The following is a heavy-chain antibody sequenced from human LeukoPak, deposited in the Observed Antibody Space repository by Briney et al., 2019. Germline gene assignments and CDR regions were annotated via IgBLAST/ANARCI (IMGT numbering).Heavy chain of an antibody. CDR3: ARESPPSYGSGSYSSYFDY. CDR1: GGTFSSYA. CDR2: IIPIFGIA. Sequence: GASVKVSCKASGGTFSSYAISWVRQAPGQGLEWMGRIIPIFGIANYAQKFQGRVTITADKSTSTAYMELSSLRSEDTAVYYCARESPPSYGSGSYSSYFDYWGQGTLVTVSS. V-gene: IGHV1-69*04. J-gene: IGHJ4*02. D-gene: IGHD3-10*01.